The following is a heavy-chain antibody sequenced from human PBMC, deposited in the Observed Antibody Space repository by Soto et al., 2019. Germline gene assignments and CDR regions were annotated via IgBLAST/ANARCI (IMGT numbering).Heavy chain of an antibody. CDR1: GFTFNNAW. Sequence: EVQLVESGGDLVKPGGSLRLSCAAPGFTFNNAWMNWVRQAPGKGLEWVGRLKSKTDGGTIDYAAPVKGRFTISGDDSKNALFLQMNNLKIEDTAVYYCTTTEELRVFPYYFDYWGQGTLVTVSS. CDR2: LKSKTDGGTI. J-gene: IGHJ4*02. V-gene: IGHV3-15*07. D-gene: IGHD3-10*01. CDR3: TTTEELRVFPYYFDY.